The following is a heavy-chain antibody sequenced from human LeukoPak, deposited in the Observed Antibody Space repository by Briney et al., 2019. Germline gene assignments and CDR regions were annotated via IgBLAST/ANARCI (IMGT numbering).Heavy chain of an antibody. J-gene: IGHJ2*01. V-gene: IGHV4-59*02. CDR1: GGSVSSYY. CDR2: VYYSGST. CDR3: AREANSPTARYWYFDL. Sequence: SETLSLTCTVSGGSVSSYYWSWMRQSPGKGLEWIGYVYYSGSTNYNPALKSRVTISLDTSENQFSLKLSSVTAADTAVYYCAREANSPTARYWYFDLWGRGTQVTVTS. D-gene: IGHD2-21*01.